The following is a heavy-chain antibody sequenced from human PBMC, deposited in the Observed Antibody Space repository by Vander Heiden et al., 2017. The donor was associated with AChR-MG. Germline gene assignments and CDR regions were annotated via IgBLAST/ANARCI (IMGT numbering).Heavy chain of an antibody. V-gene: IGHV3-33*01. Sequence: QVQLVEPGGGVVQPGWSLRLSCAASGFTFSTHGLHWVRQAPGKGLEWVAVIWYEGSNKYYADPVKGRFTISRDNSKNTLYLQMNSLRAEDTAVYYCARVGSSTRLRFYYYGMDVWGQGTTVTVSS. J-gene: IGHJ6*02. CDR3: ARVGSSTRLRFYYYGMDV. CDR2: IWYEGSNK. CDR1: GFTFSTHG. D-gene: IGHD6-6*01.